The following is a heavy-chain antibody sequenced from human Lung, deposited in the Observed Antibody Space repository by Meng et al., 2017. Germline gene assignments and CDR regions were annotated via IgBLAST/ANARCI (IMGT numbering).Heavy chain of an antibody. CDR2: INHSGST. CDR1: GGSFSGYY. D-gene: IGHD1/OR15-1a*01. CDR3: ARPKQANWYFDL. J-gene: IGHJ2*01. V-gene: IGHV4-34*01. Sequence: QGQVQQGGEELLKPSETLSLTCAVYGGSFSGYYWSWIRQPPGKGLEWIGEINHSGSTNYNPSLKSRVTISVDTSKNQFSLKLSSVTAADTAVYYRARPKQANWYFDLWGRGTLVTVSS.